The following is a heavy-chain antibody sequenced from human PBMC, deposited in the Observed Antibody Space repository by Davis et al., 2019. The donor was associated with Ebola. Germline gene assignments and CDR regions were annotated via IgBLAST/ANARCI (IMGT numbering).Heavy chain of an antibody. CDR1: GGSISSGGYY. J-gene: IGHJ3*02. D-gene: IGHD6-6*01. CDR2: IYYSGST. Sequence: SETLSLTCTVSGGSISSGGYYWSWIRQHPGKGLEWIGYIYYSGSTYYNPSLKSRVTISVDTSKNQFSLKLSSVTAADTAVYYCARASFRYSSSSHAFDIWGQGAMVTVSS. CDR3: ARASFRYSSSSHAFDI. V-gene: IGHV4-31*03.